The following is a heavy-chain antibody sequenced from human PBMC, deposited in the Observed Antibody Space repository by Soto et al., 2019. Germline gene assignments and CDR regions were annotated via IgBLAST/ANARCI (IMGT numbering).Heavy chain of an antibody. CDR2: IVVGSGNT. D-gene: IGHD3-3*02. J-gene: IGHJ5*02. CDR1: GFTFTSSA. CDR3: AAGLHLMGFDP. V-gene: IGHV1-58*01. Sequence: SVKVSCNASGFTFTSSAVQWVRQARGQRLEWIGWIVVGSGNTNYAQKFQERVTITRDMSTSTAYMELSSLRSEDTAVYYCAAGLHLMGFDPWGQGTLVTVSS.